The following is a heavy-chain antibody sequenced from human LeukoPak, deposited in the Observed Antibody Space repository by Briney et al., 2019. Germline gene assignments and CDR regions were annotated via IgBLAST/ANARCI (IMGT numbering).Heavy chain of an antibody. V-gene: IGHV1-2*02. Sequence: ASVKVSCKASGYTFTGYYMHWVRQAPGQGLEWMGWINPNSGGTNYAQKFQGRVTMTRDTSISTAYMELSRLRSDDTAVYYCAREYSGSRAGNWFDPWGQGTLVTVSS. CDR2: INPNSGGT. J-gene: IGHJ5*02. CDR1: GYTFTGYY. CDR3: AREYSGSRAGNWFDP. D-gene: IGHD1-26*01.